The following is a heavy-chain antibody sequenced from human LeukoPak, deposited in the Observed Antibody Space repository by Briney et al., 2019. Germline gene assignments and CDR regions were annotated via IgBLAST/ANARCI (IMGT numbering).Heavy chain of an antibody. D-gene: IGHD1-1*01. CDR2: VDHTGST. V-gene: IGHV4-59*01. CDR3: ARGRVSSSTWYSTYYYYFYMDV. Sequence: SETLSLTCSVSDDSITMYYWTWIRQPPGQGLEWIGYVDHTGSTNFNPSLNGRVSISRDTTKNLFSLRLRSVTAADTAVDFCARGRVSSSTWYSTYYYYFYMDVWGKGTTVTVSS. J-gene: IGHJ6*03. CDR1: DDSITMYY.